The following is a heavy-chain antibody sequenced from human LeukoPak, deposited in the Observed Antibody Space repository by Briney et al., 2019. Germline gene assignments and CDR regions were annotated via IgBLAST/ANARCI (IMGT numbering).Heavy chain of an antibody. J-gene: IGHJ6*03. D-gene: IGHD1-14*01. CDR2: IYTSGST. V-gene: IGHV4-4*09. CDR3: ARSNRYYYYYMDV. Sequence: SETLSLTCTVSGGSISSHYWSWIRQPPGKGLEWIGYIYTSGSTNYNPSLKSRVTISVDTSKNQFSLKLSSVTAADTAVYYCARSNRYYYYYMDVWGKGTTVTVSS. CDR1: GGSISSHY.